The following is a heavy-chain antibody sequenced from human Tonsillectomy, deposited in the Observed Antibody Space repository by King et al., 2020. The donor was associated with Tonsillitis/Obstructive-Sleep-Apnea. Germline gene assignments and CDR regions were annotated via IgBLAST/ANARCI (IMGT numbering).Heavy chain of an antibody. CDR1: GFTFSDYA. CDR3: VKGGRYSSSAGDY. CDR2: ISSNGGRT. D-gene: IGHD6-6*01. Sequence: VQLVESGGGLVQPGGSLRLSCSASGFTFSDYAMHWVRQAPGKGLEWVSSISSNGGRTYYADSVKGRFTISRDNSKNTLYLQMSSLRPEDTAVYYCVKGGRYSSSAGDYWGRGTLVTVSS. V-gene: IGHV3-64D*06. J-gene: IGHJ4*02.